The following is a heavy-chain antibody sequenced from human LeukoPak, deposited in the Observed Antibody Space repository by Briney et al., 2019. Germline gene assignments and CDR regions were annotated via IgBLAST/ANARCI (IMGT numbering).Heavy chain of an antibody. J-gene: IGHJ5*02. CDR1: GYTFTSYY. V-gene: IGHV1-46*01. CDR3: ARDPRGITIFGVVIIKGWFDP. CDR2: INPSGGST. Sequence: ASVKVSCKASGYTFTSYYMHWVRQAPGQGLEWMGIINPSGGSTSYAQKFQGRVTMTRDTSTSTVYMELSSLRSEDTAVYYCARDPRGITIFGVVIIKGWFDPWGQGTLVTVSS. D-gene: IGHD3-3*01.